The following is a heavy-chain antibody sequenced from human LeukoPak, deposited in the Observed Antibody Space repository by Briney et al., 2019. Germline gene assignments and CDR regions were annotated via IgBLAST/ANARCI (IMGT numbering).Heavy chain of an antibody. J-gene: IGHJ4*02. D-gene: IGHD3-10*01. CDR3: AARPGDLAVPFDY. V-gene: IGHV3-23*01. CDR2: ISGSGDIT. Sequence: GGSLRLSCAASGFTFDTHAMTWVRQAPGKGLEYVSLISGSGDITYYAHSLKDRFTISRDNSKTTLYLQMHSLRAEDTAMYYCAARPGDLAVPFDYWGQGTLVIVS. CDR1: GFTFDTHA.